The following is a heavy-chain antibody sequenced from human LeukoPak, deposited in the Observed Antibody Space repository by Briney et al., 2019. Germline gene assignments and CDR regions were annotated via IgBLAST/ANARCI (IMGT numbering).Heavy chain of an antibody. CDR2: INHSGST. V-gene: IGHV4-34*01. CDR1: GGSFSGYY. CDR3: AREETTLSWFDP. Sequence: PSETLSLTCAVYGGSFSGYYWSWIRQPPGKGLEWIGEINHSGSTNYNPSLKSRVTISVDTSKNQFSLKLSSVTVADTAVYYCAREETTLSWFDPWGQGTLVTVSS. J-gene: IGHJ5*02. D-gene: IGHD2/OR15-2a*01.